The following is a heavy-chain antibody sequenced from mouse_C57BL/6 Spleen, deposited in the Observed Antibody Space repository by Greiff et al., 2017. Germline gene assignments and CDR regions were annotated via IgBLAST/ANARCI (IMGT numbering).Heavy chain of an antibody. Sequence: VQLQQPGPELVKPGASVKLSCKASGYTFTSYWMHWVKQRPGQGLEWIGNINPSNGGTNYNEKFKSKATLTVDKSSSTAYMQLSSLTSEDSAVYYCARRTLYFYYAMDYWGQGTSVTVSS. CDR3: ARRTLYFYYAMDY. D-gene: IGHD2-1*01. V-gene: IGHV1-53*01. CDR2: INPSNGGT. CDR1: GYTFTSYW. J-gene: IGHJ4*01.